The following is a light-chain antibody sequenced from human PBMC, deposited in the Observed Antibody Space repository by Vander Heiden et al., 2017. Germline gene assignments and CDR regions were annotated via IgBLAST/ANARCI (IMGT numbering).Light chain of an antibody. J-gene: IGKJ2*01. V-gene: IGKV2-30*01. CDR2: KVS. CDR3: MQGTHLPYT. Sequence: SISCRSSQSLVYSAGNIYLHWFQQRPGQSPRRLIYKVSDRDSGVPDRFSGSGSDTDFTLKVSRVEAEDIGIYYCMQGTHLPYTFGQGTKLEIK. CDR1: QSLVYSAGNIY.